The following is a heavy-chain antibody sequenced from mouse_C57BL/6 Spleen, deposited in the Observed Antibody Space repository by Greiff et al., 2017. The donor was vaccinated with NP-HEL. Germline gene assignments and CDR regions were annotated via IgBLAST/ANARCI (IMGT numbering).Heavy chain of an antibody. CDR3: ARGADYGSSSAWFAY. CDR1: GYTFTSYW. CDR2: IDPPDSET. Sequence: QVQLQQPGAELVRPGSSVKLSCKASGYTFTSYWMHWVKQRPIQGLEWIGNIDPPDSETHYNQKFKDKATLTVDKSSSTAYMQLSSLTSEDSAVYYCARGADYGSSSAWFAYWGQGTLVTVSA. D-gene: IGHD1-1*01. J-gene: IGHJ3*01. V-gene: IGHV1-52*01.